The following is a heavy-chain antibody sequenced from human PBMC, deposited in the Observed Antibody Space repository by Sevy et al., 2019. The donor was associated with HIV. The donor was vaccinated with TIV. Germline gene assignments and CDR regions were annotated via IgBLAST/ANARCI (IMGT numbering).Heavy chain of an antibody. J-gene: IGHJ4*02. D-gene: IGHD6-19*01. V-gene: IGHV1-69*13. CDR3: ARGGGSGWYYFDS. CDR2: IISFFDMT. CDR1: GGTISRDG. Sequence: ASVKVSCKASGGTISRDGISWVRQAPGQGLEWMGGIISFFDMTNYAQKFQGRVTISADESTSTVYMELSSLRFEDTAVCYCARGGGSGWYYFDSWGQGTLVTVSS.